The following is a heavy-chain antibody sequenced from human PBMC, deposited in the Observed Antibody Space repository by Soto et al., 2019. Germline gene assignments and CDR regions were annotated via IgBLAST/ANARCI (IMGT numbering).Heavy chain of an antibody. V-gene: IGHV1-3*01. J-gene: IGHJ4*02. D-gene: IGHD6-19*01. CDR1: GYTFTSYA. CDR3: ASHIPNADQWLVD. CDR2: TNAGNGNT. Sequence: ASVKVSCKASGYTFTSYAMHWVRQAPGQRLEWMGWTNAGNGNTKYSQKFQGRVTITRDTSASTAYMELSSLRSEDTAVYYCASHIPNADQWLVDWGQGTLVTVSS.